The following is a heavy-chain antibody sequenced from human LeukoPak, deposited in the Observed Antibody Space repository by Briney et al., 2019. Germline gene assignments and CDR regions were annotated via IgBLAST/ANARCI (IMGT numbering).Heavy chain of an antibody. J-gene: IGHJ4*02. V-gene: IGHV1-69*04. Sequence: ASVKVSCKASGGTFSSYAISWVRQAPGQGLEWMGRIIPNLGIANYAQKFQGRVTITADKSTSTAYMELSSLRSEDTAVYYCARDVAGVAVAGPFDYWGQGTLVTVSS. CDR1: GGTFSSYA. D-gene: IGHD6-19*01. CDR3: ARDVAGVAVAGPFDY. CDR2: IIPNLGIA.